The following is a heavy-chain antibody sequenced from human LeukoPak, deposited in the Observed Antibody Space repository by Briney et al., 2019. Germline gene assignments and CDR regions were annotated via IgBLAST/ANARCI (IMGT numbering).Heavy chain of an antibody. Sequence: PSETLPLTCTVSGGSISSYYWSWIRQPPGKGLEWIGYIYYSGSTNYNPSLKSRVTISVDTSKDQFSLKLSSVTAADTAVYYCARVPLDIVVVPAAMVGRNYYYYYMDVWGKGTTVTVSS. J-gene: IGHJ6*03. CDR1: GGSISSYY. CDR3: ARVPLDIVVVPAAMVGRNYYYYYMDV. D-gene: IGHD2-2*03. V-gene: IGHV4-59*01. CDR2: IYYSGST.